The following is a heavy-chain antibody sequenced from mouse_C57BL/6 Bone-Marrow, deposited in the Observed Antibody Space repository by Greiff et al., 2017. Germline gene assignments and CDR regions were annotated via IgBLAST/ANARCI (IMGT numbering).Heavy chain of an antibody. Sequence: EVQLQQSVAELVRPGASVKLSCTASGFNFKNTYMHWVKQRPEQGLEWIGRIDPANGNTKYAPKFQGKATITADTSSNTAYLQLSSLTSEDTAIYYCARRVYFDYWGQGTTLTVSS. CDR3: ARRVYFDY. CDR1: GFNFKNTY. V-gene: IGHV14-3*01. CDR2: IDPANGNT. J-gene: IGHJ2*01.